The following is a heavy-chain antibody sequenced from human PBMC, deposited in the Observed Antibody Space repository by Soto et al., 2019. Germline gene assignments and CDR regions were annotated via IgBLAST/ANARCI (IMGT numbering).Heavy chain of an antibody. D-gene: IGHD2-8*01. Sequence: SGGSLRLSCTASGFLFTDYYMSWIRQPPGKGLEWLAYIDGSSDYTNSADSVKGRFTISRDNAKNSVFLQMNNLRADDTAVYSCARDLRFSSTNYFDFWGRGTLVTVSS. J-gene: IGHJ4*02. CDR2: IDGSSDYT. V-gene: IGHV3-11*06. CDR1: GFLFTDYY. CDR3: ARDLRFSSTNYFDF.